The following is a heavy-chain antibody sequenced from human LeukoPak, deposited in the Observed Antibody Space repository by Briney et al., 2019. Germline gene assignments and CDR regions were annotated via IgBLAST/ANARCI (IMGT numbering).Heavy chain of an antibody. V-gene: IGHV4-4*09. Sequence: PSETLSLTCAVYGGSFSGYYWSWIRQPPGKGLEWIGYIYTSGSTNYNPSLKSRVTISVDTSKNQFSLKLSSVTAADTAVYYCARRTYTIAAAGTWGAFDIWGQGTMVTVSS. J-gene: IGHJ3*02. CDR2: IYTSGST. D-gene: IGHD6-13*01. CDR3: ARRTYTIAAAGTWGAFDI. CDR1: GGSFSGYY.